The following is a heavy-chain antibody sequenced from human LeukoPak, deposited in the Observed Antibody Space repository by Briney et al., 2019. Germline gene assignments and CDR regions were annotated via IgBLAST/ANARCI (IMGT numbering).Heavy chain of an antibody. CDR1: VYMLHTYG. D-gene: IGHD2-15*01. CDR3: FAFYPGIGQEGYFDP. CDR2: ICPHNGNT. V-gene: IGHV1-18*01. J-gene: IGHJ5*02. Sequence: ASVTDSSMDSVYMLHTYGSSWVRPPPGKGLEWMGWICPHNGNTQFARSLRGRVTLTTDASTSTAYMELSSLISDYCARDRDFAFYPGIGQEGYFDPWGQGTLVTVSS.